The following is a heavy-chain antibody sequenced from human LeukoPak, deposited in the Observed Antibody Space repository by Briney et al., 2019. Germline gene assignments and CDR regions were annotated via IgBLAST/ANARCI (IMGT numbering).Heavy chain of an antibody. CDR1: GFTFSSYE. J-gene: IGHJ4*02. Sequence: PGGSLRLSCAVSGFTFSSYEMNWVRQAPGKGLEWLSYITSSGSTIYYADSVKGRFTISRDNAKNSLYLQMNSLRAEDTAIYYCARNQGFCGVPSCPSSFDSGGQEPRVTV. CDR2: ITSSGSTI. CDR3: ARNQGFCGVPSCPSSFDS. D-gene: IGHD2-2*01. V-gene: IGHV3-48*03.